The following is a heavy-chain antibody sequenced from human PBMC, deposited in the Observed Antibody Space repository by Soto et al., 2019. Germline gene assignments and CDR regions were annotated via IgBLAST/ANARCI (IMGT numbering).Heavy chain of an antibody. CDR1: GGTFNGYG. CDR3: ARGVSNSVAYYPGPSAYDL. J-gene: IGHJ3*01. Sequence: QVQLVQSGAVVKKPGSSVEVSCKASGGTFNGYGISWVRQAPGQGLEWMGGTVPVFDTSKYAPRFQGRVTITADKSTSTAYMELSSVRSEDTAIYFCARGVSNSVAYYPGPSAYDLLGQGTLVIVSS. V-gene: IGHV1-69*06. CDR2: TVPVFDTS. D-gene: IGHD3-22*01.